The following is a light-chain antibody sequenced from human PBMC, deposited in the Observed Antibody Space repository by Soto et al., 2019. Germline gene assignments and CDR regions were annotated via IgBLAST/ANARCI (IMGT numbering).Light chain of an antibody. CDR2: NNN. V-gene: IGLV1-44*01. CDR3: AAWDDSLNDYV. J-gene: IGLJ1*01. Sequence: QSVLTQPPSASGTPGQRVTISCSGGSSNIGTNAVNWYQQLPGTAPKLLIYNNNQRPSGVPDRFSGSKSGTSASLAISGLQSEDEADYYCAAWDDSLNDYVFGTGTKVT. CDR1: SSNIGTNA.